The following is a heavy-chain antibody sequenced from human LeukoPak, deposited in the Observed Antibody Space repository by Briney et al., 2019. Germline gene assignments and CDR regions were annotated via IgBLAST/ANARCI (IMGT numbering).Heavy chain of an antibody. J-gene: IGHJ5*02. CDR1: GGSISSYY. V-gene: IGHV4-59*01. D-gene: IGHD2-2*01. CDR3: ARRVEEVPAAFGFDP. Sequence: SETLSLTCTVSGGSISSYYWSWIRQPPGKGLEWIGYIYYSGSTNYNPSLKSRVTISVDTSKNQFSLKLSSVTAADTAVYYCARRVEEVPAAFGFDPWGQGTLVTVSS. CDR2: IYYSGST.